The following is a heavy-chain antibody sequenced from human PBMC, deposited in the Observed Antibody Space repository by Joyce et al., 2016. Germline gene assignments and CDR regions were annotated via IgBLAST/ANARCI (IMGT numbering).Heavy chain of an antibody. CDR1: GGACSRHS. CDR2: ITPIFGPA. V-gene: IGHV1-69*12. CDR3: ARESADSSGYYYGLY. J-gene: IGHJ4*02. Sequence: QVQLVQSGAEVRQPGSSVRLSCKASGGACSRHSISWVRQAPGQGLEWMGGITPIFGPATYAPKFQGRVTITVDESTGTAYMELNRLRSEDTAMYYCARESADSSGYYYGLYWGQGALVTVSS. D-gene: IGHD3-22*01.